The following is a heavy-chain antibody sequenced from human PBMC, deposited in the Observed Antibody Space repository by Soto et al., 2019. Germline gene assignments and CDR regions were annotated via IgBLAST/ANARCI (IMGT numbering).Heavy chain of an antibody. CDR1: GGSISSYY. CDR3: ASRRSTMGGVVY. CDR2: IYYSGST. J-gene: IGHJ4*02. D-gene: IGHD3-10*01. V-gene: IGHV4-59*08. Sequence: QVQLQESGPGLVKPSETLSLTCTVSGGSISSYYWSWIRQPPGKGLEWIGYIYYSGSTNYNPSLKGRVTISVDTSTHPFSLQLSSVTAADSAVYYCASRRSTMGGVVYWGQGTLVTVSS.